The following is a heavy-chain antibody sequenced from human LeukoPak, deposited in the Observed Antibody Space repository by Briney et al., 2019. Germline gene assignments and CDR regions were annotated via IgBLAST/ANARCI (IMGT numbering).Heavy chain of an antibody. Sequence: SETLSLTCTVSGGSISSSSYYWGWIRQPPGKGLEWIGSIYYSGSTYYNPPLKSRVTISVDTSKNQFSLKLSSVTAADTAVYYCARGRMFGSSSPFDYWGQGTLVTVSS. J-gene: IGHJ4*02. CDR1: GGSISSSSYY. CDR2: IYYSGST. D-gene: IGHD6-6*01. V-gene: IGHV4-39*01. CDR3: ARGRMFGSSSPFDY.